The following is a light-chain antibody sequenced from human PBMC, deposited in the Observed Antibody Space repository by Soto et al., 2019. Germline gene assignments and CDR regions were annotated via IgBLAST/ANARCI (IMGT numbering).Light chain of an antibody. Sequence: QSVLTQPPSASGTPGQRVSMSCSGGSSNVGRNAINWYQQLPGSAPKLLMYSDNQRPSGVPDRFSGSKSGTSASLAISGLQSEDEADYYCAAWDDSLNGPVFGGGTKLTVL. J-gene: IGLJ2*01. CDR1: SSNVGRNA. CDR3: AAWDDSLNGPV. CDR2: SDN. V-gene: IGLV1-44*01.